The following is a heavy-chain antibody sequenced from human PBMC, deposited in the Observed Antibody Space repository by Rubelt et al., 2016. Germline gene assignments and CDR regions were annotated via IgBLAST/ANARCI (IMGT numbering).Heavy chain of an antibody. CDR3: AGSDRGGWYFDAFDI. CDR1: GFTFSSYA. Sequence: GGSLRLSCAASGFTFSSYAMTWVRQAPGKGLEWVSAISGSGGSTYYADSVKGRFTISRDNAKNSLYLQMNSLRAEDTAVYYCAGSDRGGWYFDAFDIWGQGTMVTVSS. CDR2: ISGSGGST. J-gene: IGHJ3*02. D-gene: IGHD6-19*01. V-gene: IGHV3-23*01.